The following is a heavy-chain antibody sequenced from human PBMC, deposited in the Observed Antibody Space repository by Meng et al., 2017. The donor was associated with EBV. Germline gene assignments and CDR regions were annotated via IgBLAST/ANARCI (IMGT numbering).Heavy chain of an antibody. V-gene: IGHV1-69*01. D-gene: IGHD3-10*01. Sequence: QVQLVQSAAGVKQPGSSVNVSCKTSGGPFRYYAISWVRQAPGQGLEWLGGFLPRLGAPNYAQKFHGRVKITADESTSTHYMDLSSLRSEDTAIYYCASESGRGYTPDYWGQGTLVTVSS. J-gene: IGHJ4*02. CDR3: ASESGRGYTPDY. CDR2: FLPRLGAP. CDR1: GGPFRYYA.